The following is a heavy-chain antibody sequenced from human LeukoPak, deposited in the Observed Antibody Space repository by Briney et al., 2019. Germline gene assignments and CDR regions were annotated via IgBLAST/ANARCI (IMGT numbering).Heavy chain of an antibody. CDR3: ASSPHIVVVTAHDAFDI. D-gene: IGHD2-21*02. J-gene: IGHJ3*02. CDR2: ISSSGSTI. V-gene: IGHV3-48*03. CDR1: GFTFSSYE. Sequence: GGSLRLSCAASGFTFSSYEMNWGRQAPGKGLEGVSYISSSGSTIYYADSVKGRFTISRDNAKNSLYLQMNSLRAEDTAVYYCASSPHIVVVTAHDAFDIWGQGTMVTVSS.